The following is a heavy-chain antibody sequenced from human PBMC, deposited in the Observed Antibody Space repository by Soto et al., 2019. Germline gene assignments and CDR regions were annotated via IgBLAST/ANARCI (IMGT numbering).Heavy chain of an antibody. Sequence: PSETLSLTCTVSGGSISRGGYYWSWIRQHPGKGLEWIGYIYYSGSTYYNPSLKSRVTISVDTSKNQFSLKLSSVTAADTAVYYCARDGSGSYSNWFDPWGQGTLVTVSS. V-gene: IGHV4-31*03. J-gene: IGHJ5*02. CDR3: ARDGSGSYSNWFDP. CDR1: GGSISRGGYY. D-gene: IGHD1-26*01. CDR2: IYYSGST.